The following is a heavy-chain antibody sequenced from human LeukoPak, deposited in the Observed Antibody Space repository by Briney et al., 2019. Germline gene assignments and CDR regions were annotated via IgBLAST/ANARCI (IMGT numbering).Heavy chain of an antibody. J-gene: IGHJ6*02. Sequence: ASVKVSCKASGYTFTSYGISWVRQAPGQGLEWMGWISAYSGNTNYAQKLQGRVTMTTDTSTSTAYMELRSLRSDDTAVYYCARDRPDYDFWSGSNYYYYGMDVWGQGTTVTVSS. CDR3: ARDRPDYDFWSGSNYYYYGMDV. D-gene: IGHD3-3*01. CDR2: ISAYSGNT. V-gene: IGHV1-18*01. CDR1: GYTFTSYG.